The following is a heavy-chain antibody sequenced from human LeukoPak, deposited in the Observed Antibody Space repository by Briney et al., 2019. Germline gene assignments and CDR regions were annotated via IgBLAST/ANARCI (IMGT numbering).Heavy chain of an antibody. CDR1: GYTFTHFA. Sequence: ASVKVSCTASGYTFTHFAVHWLRQAPGQRLEWMGWINTGNGYTEYSQTFQGRVTITRDTSASTAYMDLSSLRSEDTAVYYCAAGTYYYDSSGSSTLDYWGQGTLVTVSS. J-gene: IGHJ4*02. V-gene: IGHV1-3*04. CDR2: INTGNGYT. CDR3: AAGTYYYDSSGSSTLDY. D-gene: IGHD3-22*01.